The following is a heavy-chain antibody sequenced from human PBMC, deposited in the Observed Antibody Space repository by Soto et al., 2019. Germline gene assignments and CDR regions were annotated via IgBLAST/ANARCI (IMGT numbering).Heavy chain of an antibody. CDR2: INPNNGNT. V-gene: IGHV1-8*01. J-gene: IGHJ6*03. CDR3: ARARGGTVYYYYYMDV. Sequence: ASVKVSCKASGYTFTSYDINWVRQATGQGLEWMGWINPNNGNTSYAQKFQGRVTMTRDTSASTAYMELSSLRSEDTAVYYCARARGGTVYYYYYMDVWGKGTTVTVSS. CDR1: GYTFTSYD. D-gene: IGHD1-26*01.